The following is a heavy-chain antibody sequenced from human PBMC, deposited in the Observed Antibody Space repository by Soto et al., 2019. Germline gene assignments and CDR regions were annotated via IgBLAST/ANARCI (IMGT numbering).Heavy chain of an antibody. D-gene: IGHD3-10*01. CDR3: ARQSGPRGWFDP. CDR1: GGSIDSYY. CDR2: VYYSGTT. V-gene: IGHV4-59*08. Sequence: SETLSLTCTVSGGSIDSYYWTWIRQPPGKGLEWIGYVYYSGTTTYSPSLKSRVNISVDTSMNQFSLKLSSVTAADTAVYYCARQSGPRGWFDPWGQGTLVTVSS. J-gene: IGHJ5*02.